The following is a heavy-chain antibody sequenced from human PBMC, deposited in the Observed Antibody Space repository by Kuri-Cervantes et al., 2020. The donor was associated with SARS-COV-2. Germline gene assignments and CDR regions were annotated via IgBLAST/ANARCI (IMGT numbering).Heavy chain of an antibody. D-gene: IGHD4-23*01. CDR2: IYYSGST. J-gene: IGHJ6*02. Sequence: SETLSLTCTVSGGPISSYYWSWIRQPPGKGLEWIGYIYYSGSTNYNPSLKSRVTISVDTSKYQFSLKLSSVTAADTAVYYCARPSYGGNRSHYYYGMDVWGQGTTVTVSS. CDR1: GGPISSYY. CDR3: ARPSYGGNRSHYYYGMDV. V-gene: IGHV4-59*01.